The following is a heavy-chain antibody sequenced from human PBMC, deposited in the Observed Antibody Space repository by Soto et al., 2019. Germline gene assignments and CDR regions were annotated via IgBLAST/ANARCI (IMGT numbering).Heavy chain of an antibody. CDR2: IYYSGST. V-gene: IGHV4-39*07. D-gene: IGHD3-22*01. CDR3: ARVPYYYDRSGYADDTFDF. Sequence: SETLSLTCTVSGGSISETGYYWGWIRQPPGKGLEWIGNIYYSGSTDYNPSLRSRVTISVDTSKNQFSLKLSSVTAADTAVYYCARVPYYYDRSGYADDTFDFWGQGTMVTVSS. CDR1: GGSISETGYY. J-gene: IGHJ3*01.